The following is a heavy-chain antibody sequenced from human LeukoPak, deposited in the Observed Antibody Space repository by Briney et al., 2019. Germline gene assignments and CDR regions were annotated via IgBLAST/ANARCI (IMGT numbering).Heavy chain of an antibody. D-gene: IGHD3-10*01. J-gene: IGHJ5*02. CDR3: AREDHYYGSGSYSWFDP. CDR2: INHSGST. Sequence: PSETLSLTCAVYGGSFSGYYWSWIRQPPGKGLEWIGEINHSGSTNYNPSLKSRVTISVDTSKNQFSLKLSSVTAVDTAVYYCAREDHYYGSGSYSWFDPWGQGTLVTVSS. CDR1: GGSFSGYY. V-gene: IGHV4-34*01.